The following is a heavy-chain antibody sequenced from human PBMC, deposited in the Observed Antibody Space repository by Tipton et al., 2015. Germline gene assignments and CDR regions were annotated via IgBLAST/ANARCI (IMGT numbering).Heavy chain of an antibody. CDR1: GGSISSYY. V-gene: IGHV4-59*08. J-gene: IGHJ5*01. D-gene: IGHD3-16*01. CDR2: ISYIGNT. CDR3: ARGGGDVSIGGSSRFAS. Sequence: TLSLTCTVSGGSISSYYWSWIRQPPGKGLEWIGYISYIGNTNYNPSLKGRVTISVDASKNQFSLRLTSVTAADTAMYYCARGGGDVSIGGSSRFASWGRGILVTVSS.